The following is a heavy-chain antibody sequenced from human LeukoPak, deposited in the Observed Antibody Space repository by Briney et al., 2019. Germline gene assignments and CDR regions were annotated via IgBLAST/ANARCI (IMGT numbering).Heavy chain of an antibody. Sequence: GGSLRLSCAASGFTFSSYAMSWVRQAAGKRLEWVSAISGSGGSTYYADSVKGRFTISRDNSKNTLYLQMNSLRAEDTAVYYCAKCYSSSWYWFDPWGQGTLVTVSS. V-gene: IGHV3-23*01. CDR2: ISGSGGST. D-gene: IGHD6-13*01. CDR1: GFTFSSYA. J-gene: IGHJ5*02. CDR3: AKCYSSSWYWFDP.